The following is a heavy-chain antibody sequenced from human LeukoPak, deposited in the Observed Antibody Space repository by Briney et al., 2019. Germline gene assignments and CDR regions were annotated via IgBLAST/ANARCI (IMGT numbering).Heavy chain of an antibody. CDR2: INHSGST. Sequence: SETLSLTCAVYGGSFSGYYWSWIRQPPGKGLEWIGEINHSGSTNYNPSLKSRVTISVDTSKNQFSLKLSSVTAADTAVYYCARDYGAYDILTGYYKDFDYWGQGTLVTVSS. D-gene: IGHD3-9*01. V-gene: IGHV4-34*01. J-gene: IGHJ4*02. CDR3: ARDYGAYDILTGYYKDFDY. CDR1: GGSFSGYY.